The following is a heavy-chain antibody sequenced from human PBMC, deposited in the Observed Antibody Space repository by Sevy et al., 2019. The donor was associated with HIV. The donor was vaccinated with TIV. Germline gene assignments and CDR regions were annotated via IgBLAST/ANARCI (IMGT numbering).Heavy chain of an antibody. J-gene: IGHJ6*03. CDR3: AKDLGIYYYYHMDV. V-gene: IGHV3-30*02. CDR1: GFTFSSYG. D-gene: IGHD1-26*01. Sequence: GGSLRLSCAASGFTFSSYGMHWVRQAPGKGLEWVAFIRYDGSNKYYADSVKGRFTISRDNSKNTLYLQMNSLRAEDTAVYYCAKDLGIYYYYHMDVWGKGTTVTVSS. CDR2: IRYDGSNK.